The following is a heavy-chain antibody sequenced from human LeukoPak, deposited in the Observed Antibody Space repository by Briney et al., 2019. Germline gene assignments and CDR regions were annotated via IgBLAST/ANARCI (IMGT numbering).Heavy chain of an antibody. J-gene: IGHJ4*02. CDR3: ARSVGPFDY. V-gene: IGHV3-48*01. CDR1: GFTFSSYR. D-gene: IGHD1-26*01. CDR2: ISSSSSTI. Sequence: PGGSLSLSCAASGFTFSSYRMNWVRQAPGKGLEWVSYISSSSSTIDYADSVKGRFTISRDNAKYSLYLQMNSLRAEDTAVYYCARSVGPFDYWGQGTLVTVSS.